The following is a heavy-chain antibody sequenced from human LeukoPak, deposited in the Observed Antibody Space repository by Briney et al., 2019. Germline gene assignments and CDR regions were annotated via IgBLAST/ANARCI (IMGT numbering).Heavy chain of an antibody. CDR2: ISGSGGST. CDR3: ANPRDPIVVVPAGFDY. Sequence: GRPLRLSCAASGFTFDDYAMHWVRQAPGKGLEWVSAISGSGGSTYYADSVKGRFTISRDNSKNTLYLQMNSLRAEDTAVYYCANPRDPIVVVPAGFDYWGQGTLVTVSS. D-gene: IGHD2-2*01. J-gene: IGHJ4*02. CDR1: GFTFDDYA. V-gene: IGHV3-23*01.